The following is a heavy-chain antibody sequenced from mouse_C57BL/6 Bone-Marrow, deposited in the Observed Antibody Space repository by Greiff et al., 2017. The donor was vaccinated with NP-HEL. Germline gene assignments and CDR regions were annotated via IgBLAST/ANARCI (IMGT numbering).Heavy chain of an antibody. D-gene: IGHD2-3*01. CDR1: GYSFTSYY. Sequence: QVQLQQSGPELVKPGASVKISCKASGYSFTSYYIHWVKQRPGQGLEWIGWIYPGSGNTKYNEKFKGKATLTADTSSSTAYMQLSSLTSEDSAVYYCARAGGYDPWFAYWGQGTLVTVSA. V-gene: IGHV1-66*01. CDR2: IYPGSGNT. J-gene: IGHJ3*01. CDR3: ARAGGYDPWFAY.